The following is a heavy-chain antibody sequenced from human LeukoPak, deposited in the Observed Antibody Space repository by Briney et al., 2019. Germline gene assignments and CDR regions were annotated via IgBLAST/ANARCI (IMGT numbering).Heavy chain of an antibody. Sequence: GRSLRLSCAASGFTFSSYCMHWVRQAPGKGLEWVAVISYDGSNKYYADSVKGRFTISRDNSKNTLYLQMNSLRAEDTAVYYCAKDHSSSWSVDYWGQGTLVTVSS. CDR1: GFTFSSYC. J-gene: IGHJ4*02. V-gene: IGHV3-30*18. CDR2: ISYDGSNK. CDR3: AKDHSSSWSVDY. D-gene: IGHD6-13*01.